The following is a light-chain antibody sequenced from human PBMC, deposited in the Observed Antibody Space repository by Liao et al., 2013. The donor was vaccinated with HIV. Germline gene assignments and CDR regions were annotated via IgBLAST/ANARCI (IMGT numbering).Light chain of an antibody. CDR2: QDN. CDR1: NIGSKS. CDR3: QTWDRTTYV. V-gene: IGLV3-21*01. Sequence: SYVLTQPPSLSVAPGQAARITCEGNNIGSKSVHWYQHKAGQAPVLVIYQDNKRPSGIPERFSGSNSGNTATLTISGTQAIDEADYYCQTWDRTTYVFGTGTKVTVL. J-gene: IGLJ1*01.